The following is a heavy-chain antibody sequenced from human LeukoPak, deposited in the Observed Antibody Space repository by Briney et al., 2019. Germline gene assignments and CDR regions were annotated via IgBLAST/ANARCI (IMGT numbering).Heavy chain of an antibody. CDR3: ARDGYSYGLDY. CDR1: DYSISSAYY. D-gene: IGHD5-18*01. J-gene: IGHJ4*02. Sequence: SETLSLTCTVSDYSISSAYYWGWIRQPPGKGLECVGGISRGGNTYYNPSLKSRVTISVDTSKNQFSLKLSSVTAADTAVYYCARDGYSYGLDYWGQGTLVTVSS. CDR2: ISRGGNT. V-gene: IGHV4-38-2*02.